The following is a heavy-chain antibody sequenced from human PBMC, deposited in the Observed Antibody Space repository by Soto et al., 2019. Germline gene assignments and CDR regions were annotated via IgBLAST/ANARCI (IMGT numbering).Heavy chain of an antibody. V-gene: IGHV1-69*01. CDR1: GGTFSSYA. D-gene: IGHD6-6*01. CDR3: ARAAARIAARPRYYYGMDV. Sequence: QVQLVQSGAEVKKPGSSVKVSCKASGGTFSSYAISWVRQAPGQGLEWMGGIIPIFGTANYAQKFQGRVTITADESTSTAYMERSSLRSEDTAVYYCARAAARIAARPRYYYGMDVWGQGATVTVSS. J-gene: IGHJ6*02. CDR2: IIPIFGTA.